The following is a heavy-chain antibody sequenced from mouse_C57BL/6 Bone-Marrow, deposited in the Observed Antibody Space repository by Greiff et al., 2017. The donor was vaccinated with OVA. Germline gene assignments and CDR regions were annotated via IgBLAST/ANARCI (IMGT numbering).Heavy chain of an antibody. CDR2: IYPGGGYT. J-gene: IGHJ3*01. CDR3: ARWDYDGAWFAY. CDR1: GYTFTNYW. Sequence: VQLQESGAELVRPGTSVKMSCKASGYTFTNYWIGWAKQRPGHGLEWIGDIYPGGGYTNYNEKFKGKATLTADKSSRTAYMHVSSLTSEDSAIYYCARWDYDGAWFAYWGQGTLVTVSA. D-gene: IGHD2-4*01. V-gene: IGHV1-63*01.